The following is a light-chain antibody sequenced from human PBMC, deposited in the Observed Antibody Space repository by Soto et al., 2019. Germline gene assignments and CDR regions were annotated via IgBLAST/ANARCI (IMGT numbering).Light chain of an antibody. J-gene: IGKJ5*01. V-gene: IGKV1-5*03. CDR3: QHYNSYSEA. CDR1: QGISNY. CDR2: KAS. Sequence: DIQMTQSPSTLSASVGDRVTITCRASQGISNYLAWYQQKPGKAPKLLIYKASTLKSGVPSRFSGSGSGTEFTLTISSLQPDDFATYYCQHYNSYSEAFGQGTRLEIK.